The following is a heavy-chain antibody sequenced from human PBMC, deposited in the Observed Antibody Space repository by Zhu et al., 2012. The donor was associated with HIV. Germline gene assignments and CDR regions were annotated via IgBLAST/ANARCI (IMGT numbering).Heavy chain of an antibody. D-gene: IGHD3-22*01. V-gene: IGHV4-59*01. Sequence: QVQLQESGPGLVKPSETLSLTCTVSGGSISSYYWSWIRQPPGKGLEWIGYIYYSGSTNYNPSLKSRVTISVDTSKNQFSLKLSSVTAADTAVYYCARVGAVTYYYDSSGSNDAFDIWAKGNGHVSS. CDR3: ARVGAVTYYYDSSGSNDAFDI. J-gene: IGHJ3*02. CDR2: IYYSGST. CDR1: GGSISSYY.